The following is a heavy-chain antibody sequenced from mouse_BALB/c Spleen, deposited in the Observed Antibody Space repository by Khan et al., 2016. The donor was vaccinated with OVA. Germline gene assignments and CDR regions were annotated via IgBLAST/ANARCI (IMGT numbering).Heavy chain of an antibody. Sequence: QVQLQQSGAELARPGASVKMSCKASGYTFTTYTIHWVKQRPGQGLEWIGYIIPSTDYTTYNQKFKDKATLTADKSSSTAYMQLSSLTSDDSAVYYCAKEGAYYRSDGLFAYWGQGTLVTVSA. CDR3: AKEGAYYRSDGLFAY. CDR1: GYTFTTYT. J-gene: IGHJ3*01. D-gene: IGHD2-14*01. V-gene: IGHV1-4*01. CDR2: IIPSTDYT.